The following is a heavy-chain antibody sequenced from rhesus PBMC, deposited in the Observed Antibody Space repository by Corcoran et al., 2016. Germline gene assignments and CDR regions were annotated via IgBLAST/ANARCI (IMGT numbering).Heavy chain of an antibody. CDR2: IYGGSGNT. V-gene: IGHV4-76*01. D-gene: IGHD7-45*01. Sequence: VQLQESGPGLVKPSETLSLTCGVSGGSISGDYDWSWILQAPGKGLECIGQIYGGSGNTTYNPSLQNRVTISKDTARNQFSLKLTSVTAADTAIFYCASRRPNAPVDYWGQGVLVTVSS. J-gene: IGHJ4*01. CDR3: ASRRPNAPVDY. CDR1: GGSISGDYD.